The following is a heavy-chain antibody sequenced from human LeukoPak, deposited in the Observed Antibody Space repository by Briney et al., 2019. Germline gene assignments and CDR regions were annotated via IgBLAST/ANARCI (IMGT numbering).Heavy chain of an antibody. J-gene: IGHJ6*03. V-gene: IGHV4-61*02. Sequence: SETLSLTCTVSGGSISSGSYYWSWIRQPAGKGLEWIGRIYTSGSTNYNPSLKSRVTISVDTSKNQFSLKLSSVTAADTAVYYCARDTPVPAATIPFYYYYYMDVWGKGTTVTVSS. CDR1: GGSISSGSYY. CDR3: ARDTPVPAATIPFYYYYYMDV. CDR2: IYTSGST. D-gene: IGHD2-2*01.